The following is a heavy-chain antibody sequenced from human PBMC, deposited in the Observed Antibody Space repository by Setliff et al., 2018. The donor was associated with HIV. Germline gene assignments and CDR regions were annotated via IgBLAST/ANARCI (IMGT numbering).Heavy chain of an antibody. CDR3: ARVRGSSYFGTFDY. J-gene: IGHJ4*02. CDR1: GGSINSYY. V-gene: IGHV4-59*01. Sequence: PSETLSLTCAVSGGSINSYYWSWIRQPPGKGLEWIGYIYYIGNTNYNPSLKSRVTISVDTSKNQFSLKLSSVTAADTAVYYCARVRGSSYFGTFDYWGQGARVTVSS. CDR2: IYYIGNT. D-gene: IGHD1-26*01.